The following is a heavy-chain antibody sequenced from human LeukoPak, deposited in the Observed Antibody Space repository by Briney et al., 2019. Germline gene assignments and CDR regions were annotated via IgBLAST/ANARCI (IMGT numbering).Heavy chain of an antibody. Sequence: SETLSLTCTVSGGSISSYYWSWIRQPPGKGLEWIGYIYTSGSTNYNPSLKSRVTIPVDTSKNQFSLKLSSVTAADTAVYYCARDRLVGATDYYYGMDVWGQGTTVTVSS. J-gene: IGHJ6*02. CDR3: ARDRLVGATDYYYGMDV. CDR1: GGSISSYY. V-gene: IGHV4-4*09. CDR2: IYTSGST. D-gene: IGHD1-26*01.